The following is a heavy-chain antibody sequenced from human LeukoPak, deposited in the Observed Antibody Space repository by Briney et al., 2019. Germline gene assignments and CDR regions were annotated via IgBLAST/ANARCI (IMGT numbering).Heavy chain of an antibody. J-gene: IGHJ4*02. V-gene: IGHV3-53*01. CDR2: IYSGDST. Sequence: GGSLRLSCAASGFTVSSNYMSWVRQAPGKGLEWLSFIYSGDSTYYADSVKGRFTISRDNFKNTLYLQMNSLRAEDTAVYYCAKTEYSTGWYYFDYWVQGTLVTVSS. CDR1: GFTVSSNY. D-gene: IGHD6-19*01. CDR3: AKTEYSTGWYYFDY.